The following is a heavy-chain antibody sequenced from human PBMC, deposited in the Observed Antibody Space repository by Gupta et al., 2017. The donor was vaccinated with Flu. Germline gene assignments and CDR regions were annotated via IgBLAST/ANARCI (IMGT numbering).Heavy chain of an antibody. V-gene: IGHV4-61*02. CDR2: IYTSGST. J-gene: IGHJ2*01. D-gene: IGHD3-16*01. Sequence: QVQLQESGPGLVKPSQTLSLTCTVSGGSISSGSYYWSWIRQPAGKGLEWIGRIYTSGSTNYNPSLKSRVTISVDTSKNQFSLKLSSVTAADTAVYYCARDEYVGWYFDLWGRGTLVTVSS. CDR3: ARDEYVGWYFDL. CDR1: GGSISSGSYY.